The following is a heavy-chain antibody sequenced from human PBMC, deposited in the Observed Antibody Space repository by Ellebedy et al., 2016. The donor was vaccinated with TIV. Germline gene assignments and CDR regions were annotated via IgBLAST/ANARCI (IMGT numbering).Heavy chain of an antibody. D-gene: IGHD6-13*01. CDR2: IHYSGSA. V-gene: IGHV4-30-4*01. CDR1: GGSISSDNYF. J-gene: IGHJ3*01. Sequence: SETLSLXCTVSGGSISSDNYFWSWIRQPPGKSLEWIGYIHYSGSAYYNPSLRSRVTISIDTSKNQFSLTLTSVTAADTAVYFCAREVIAAADTDAFDVWGQGTMVTVSS. CDR3: AREVIAAADTDAFDV.